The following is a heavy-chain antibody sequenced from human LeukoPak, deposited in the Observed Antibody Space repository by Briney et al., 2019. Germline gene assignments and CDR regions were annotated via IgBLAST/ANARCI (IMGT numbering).Heavy chain of an antibody. Sequence: ASVKVSCKASGYTFTSYDINWVRQATGQGLEWMGWMNPNSGNTGYAQKFQGRVTITRNTSISTAYMELSSLRSEDTAVYYCARGVYGVNYFDYWGQGTLVIVSS. V-gene: IGHV1-8*03. J-gene: IGHJ4*02. CDR1: GYTFTSYD. D-gene: IGHD4-17*01. CDR2: MNPNSGNT. CDR3: ARGVYGVNYFDY.